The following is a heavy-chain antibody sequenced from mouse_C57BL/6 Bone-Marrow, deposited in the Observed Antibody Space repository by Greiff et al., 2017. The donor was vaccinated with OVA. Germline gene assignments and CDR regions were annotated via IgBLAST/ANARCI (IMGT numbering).Heavy chain of an antibody. CDR2: IYPGDGDT. Sequence: VKLMESGPELVKPGASVKISCKASGYAFSSSWMNWVKQRPGKGLEWIGRIYPGDGDTNYNGKFKGKATLTADKSSSTAYMQLSSLTSEDSAVYFCATSAPHWYFDVWGTGTTVTVSS. J-gene: IGHJ1*03. CDR3: ATSAPHWYFDV. V-gene: IGHV1-82*01. CDR1: GYAFSSSW.